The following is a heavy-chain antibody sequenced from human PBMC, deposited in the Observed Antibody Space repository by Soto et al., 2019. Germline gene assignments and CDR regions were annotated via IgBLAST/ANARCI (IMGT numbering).Heavy chain of an antibody. D-gene: IGHD3-22*01. CDR1: GFTFSSYS. Sequence: PGGSLRLSCAASGFTFSSYSMNWVRQAPGKVLEWVSSISSSSYIYYADSVKGRFTISRDNAKNSLYLQMNSLRAEDTAVYYCASHGYYYDSGRADAFDIWGQGTLVTVSS. J-gene: IGHJ3*02. CDR3: ASHGYYYDSGRADAFDI. CDR2: ISSSSYI. V-gene: IGHV3-21*01.